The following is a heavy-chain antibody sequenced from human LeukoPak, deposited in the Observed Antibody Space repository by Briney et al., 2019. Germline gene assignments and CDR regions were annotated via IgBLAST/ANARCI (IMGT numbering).Heavy chain of an antibody. Sequence: ASVKVSCKASGGTFSSYAISWARQAPGQGLEWMGGIIPIFGTANYAQKFQGRVTITADESTSTAYMELSSLRSEDTAVYYCARGLLDGVVPAATYYYYYGMDVWGQGTTVTVSS. CDR3: ARGLLDGVVPAATYYYYYGMDV. CDR2: IIPIFGTA. CDR1: GGTFSSYA. D-gene: IGHD2-2*01. V-gene: IGHV1-69*13. J-gene: IGHJ6*02.